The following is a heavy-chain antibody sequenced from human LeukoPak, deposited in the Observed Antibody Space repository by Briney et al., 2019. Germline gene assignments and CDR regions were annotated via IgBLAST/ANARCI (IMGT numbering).Heavy chain of an antibody. V-gene: IGHV3-48*01. D-gene: IGHD6-6*01. CDR1: GFTFSSYS. CDR3: ASEGSSSSGNFDY. Sequence: GGSLRLSCAASGFTFSSYSMNWVRQAPGKGLEWVSYISGSSSTIYCADSVKGRFTISRDNAKNSLYLQMNSLRAEDTAVYYCASEGSSSSGNFDYWGQGTLVTVSS. J-gene: IGHJ4*02. CDR2: ISGSSSTI.